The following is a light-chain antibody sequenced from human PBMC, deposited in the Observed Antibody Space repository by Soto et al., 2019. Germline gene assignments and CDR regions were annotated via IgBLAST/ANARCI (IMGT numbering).Light chain of an antibody. CDR2: GAS. Sequence: EAVLTQSPATLSVSPGEGATLSCRASQNVATNLAWYQQRPGQAPRLLIYGASKRAIGLPTRFSGSGSGTEFTLTITSLQSEDFAAYYCQQYNNWPQTFGQGTKVEIK. CDR3: QQYNNWPQT. V-gene: IGKV3-15*01. CDR1: QNVATN. J-gene: IGKJ1*01.